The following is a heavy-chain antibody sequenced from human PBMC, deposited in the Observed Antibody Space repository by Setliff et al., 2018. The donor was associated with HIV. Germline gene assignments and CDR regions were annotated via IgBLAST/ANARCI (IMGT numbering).Heavy chain of an antibody. J-gene: IGHJ4*02. V-gene: IGHV4-34*01. CDR1: GGSFSGYY. Sequence: SETLSLTCAVYGGSFSGYYWSWIRQPPGKGLEWIGEVTHSGRTNYNPSLESRVTTSVDTSKKQFSLRLTAVTAADTAVYYCARGVRDNSGWSSYYFDYWSQGTLVTVSS. CDR2: VTHSGRT. CDR3: ARGVRDNSGWSSYYFDY. D-gene: IGHD6-19*01.